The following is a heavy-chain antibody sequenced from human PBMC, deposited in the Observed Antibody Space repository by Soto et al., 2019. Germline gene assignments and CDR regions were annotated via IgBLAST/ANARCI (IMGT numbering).Heavy chain of an antibody. CDR3: ARVGCEPTPKRYDYYYYGMDV. CDR2: IIPIFGTA. V-gene: IGHV1-69*13. D-gene: IGHD2-15*01. CDR1: GGTFSSYA. J-gene: IGHJ6*02. Sequence: ASVQVSCKASGGTFSSYAISWVRQAAGQGLEWMGGIIPIFGTANSAQKSQGRVTITADESTSTAYMERSSLRSEDTAVYYCARVGCEPTPKRYDYYYYGMDVWGQGTTVTVSS.